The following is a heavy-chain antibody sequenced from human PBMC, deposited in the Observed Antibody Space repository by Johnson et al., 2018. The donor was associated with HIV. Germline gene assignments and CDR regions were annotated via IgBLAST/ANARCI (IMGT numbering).Heavy chain of an antibody. D-gene: IGHD1-26*01. CDR3: AREGGIVAAQGDAFDI. V-gene: IGHV3-11*05. CDR1: GFTFSDYY. Sequence: QVQLVESGGGLVQPGGSLRLSCAASGFTFSDYYMSWIRQAPGKGLEWVSYISGSGFDTFYADSVKGRFTISRDNTKNSLYLQMNSLRAEDTALYYCAREGGIVAAQGDAFDIWGQGTMVTVSS. CDR2: ISGSGFDT. J-gene: IGHJ3*02.